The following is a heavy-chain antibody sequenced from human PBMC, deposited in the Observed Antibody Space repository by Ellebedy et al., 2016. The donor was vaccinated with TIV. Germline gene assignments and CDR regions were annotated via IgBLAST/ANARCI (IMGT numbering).Heavy chain of an antibody. Sequence: ASVKVSCKASGYTFTSYYMHWVRQAPGQGLEWMGRIIPILAIADYAQKFQGRVTITADKSTSTAYLELSSRRSEDTAVYYCATERHVEMATILTDAFDIWGQGTMVTVSS. CDR1: GYTFTSYY. CDR3: ATERHVEMATILTDAFDI. D-gene: IGHD5-24*01. CDR2: IIPILAIA. V-gene: IGHV1-69*04. J-gene: IGHJ3*02.